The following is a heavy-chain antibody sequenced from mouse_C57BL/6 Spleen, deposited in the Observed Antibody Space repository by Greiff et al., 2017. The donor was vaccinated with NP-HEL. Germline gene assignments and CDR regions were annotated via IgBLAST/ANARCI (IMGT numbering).Heavy chain of an antibody. V-gene: IGHV5-17*01. CDR1: GFTFSDFG. D-gene: IGHD2-10*01. CDR3: ARPLLDV. J-gene: IGHJ1*03. Sequence: EVQRVESGGGLVKPGGSLKLSCAASGFTFSDFGLHWVRQAPERGLEWVAYISSGSSTIYYADTVKGRFPISRDNAKNTLFLQMTSLRSEDTAMYYCARPLLDVWGTGTTVTVSS. CDR2: ISSGSSTI.